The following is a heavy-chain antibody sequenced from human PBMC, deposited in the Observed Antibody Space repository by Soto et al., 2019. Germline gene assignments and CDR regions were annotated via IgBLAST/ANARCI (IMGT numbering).Heavy chain of an antibody. D-gene: IGHD3-22*01. Sequence: QVQLVQSGAEVKKPGSSVKVSCKASGGTFSGYAISWVRQAPRQGLEWMGGIIPIFGTANYAQKFQGRVTINADKSTSTAYMELSSLRSEDTAVYYCASWYDSSGYNAFDIWGQGTMVTVSS. CDR2: IIPIFGTA. CDR1: GGTFSGYA. V-gene: IGHV1-69*06. CDR3: ASWYDSSGYNAFDI. J-gene: IGHJ3*02.